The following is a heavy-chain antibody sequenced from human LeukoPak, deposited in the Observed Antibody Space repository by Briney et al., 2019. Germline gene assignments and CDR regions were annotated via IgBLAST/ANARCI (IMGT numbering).Heavy chain of an antibody. D-gene: IGHD3-10*01. J-gene: IGHJ4*02. CDR3: ARISVGKGSMVRGVIGY. Sequence: ASVKVSCKASGYTFTSCGISWVRQAPGQGLEWMGWISAYNGNTNYAQKLQGRVTMTTDTSTSTAYMELRSLRSDDTAVYYCARISVGKGSMVRGVIGYWGQGTLVTVSS. CDR1: GYTFTSCG. CDR2: ISAYNGNT. V-gene: IGHV1-18*01.